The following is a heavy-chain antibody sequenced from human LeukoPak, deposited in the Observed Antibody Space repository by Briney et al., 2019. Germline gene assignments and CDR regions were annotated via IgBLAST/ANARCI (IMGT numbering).Heavy chain of an antibody. CDR3: ARHGSGWCYFDY. V-gene: IGHV4-39*01. J-gene: IGHJ4*02. D-gene: IGHD6-19*01. CDR1: GGSISSSSYY. Sequence: SETLSLTCTVSGGSISSSSYYWGWIRQPPGKGLEWIGSIYYSGNTYYNPSLKSRVTISVDTSKNQLSLKLSSVTAADAAVYYCARHGSGWCYFDYWGQGTLVTVSS. CDR2: IYYSGNT.